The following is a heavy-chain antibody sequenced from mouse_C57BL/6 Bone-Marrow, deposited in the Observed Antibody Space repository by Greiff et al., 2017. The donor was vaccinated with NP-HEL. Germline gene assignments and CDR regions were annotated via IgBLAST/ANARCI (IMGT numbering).Heavy chain of an antibody. CDR2: IWTGGGT. Sequence: VQGVESGPGLVAPSQSLSITCTVSGFSLTSYAISWVRQPPGKGLEWLGVIWTGGGTNYNSALKSRLSISKDNSKSQVFLKMNSLQTDDTARYYCARGGLRRRGYYAMDYWGQGTSVTVSS. V-gene: IGHV2-9-1*01. CDR3: ARGGLRRRGYYAMDY. CDR1: GFSLTSYA. D-gene: IGHD2-2*01. J-gene: IGHJ4*01.